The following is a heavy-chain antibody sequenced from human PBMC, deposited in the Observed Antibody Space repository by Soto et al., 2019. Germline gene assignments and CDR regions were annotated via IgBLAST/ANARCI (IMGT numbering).Heavy chain of an antibody. D-gene: IGHD6-6*01. J-gene: IGHJ4*02. CDR3: ARDPYYSSPEAARRGGAY. CDR2: ISAYNGNT. CDR1: GYTFTSYG. Sequence: QVQLVQSGAEVKKPGASVKVSCKASGYTFTSYGISWVRQAPGQGLEWMGWISAYNGNTNYAQKLQGRVTMTTDTTTRTAYMELRSPRSDDTAVDYCARDPYYSSPEAARRGGAYGGQRSLVTVSS. V-gene: IGHV1-18*01.